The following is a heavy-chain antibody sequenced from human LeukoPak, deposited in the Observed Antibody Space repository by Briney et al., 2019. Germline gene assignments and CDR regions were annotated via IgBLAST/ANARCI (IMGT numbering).Heavy chain of an antibody. CDR3: ARHYYGSGSYYKYAFDI. V-gene: IGHV4-39*01. D-gene: IGHD3-10*01. CDR1: GGSISSSSYY. Sequence: TTSETLSLTCTVSGGSISSSSYYWGWIRQPPGKGLEWIGSIYYSGSTYYNPSLKSRVTISVDTSKNQFSLKLSSVTAADTAVYYCARHYYGSGSYYKYAFDIWGQGTMVTVSS. J-gene: IGHJ3*02. CDR2: IYYSGST.